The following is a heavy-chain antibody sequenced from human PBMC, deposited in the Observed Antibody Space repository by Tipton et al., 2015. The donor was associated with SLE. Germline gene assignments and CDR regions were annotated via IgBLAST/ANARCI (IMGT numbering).Heavy chain of an antibody. CDR2: IDYSGRT. CDR3: ARRTSGYAPDY. V-gene: IGHV4-39*07. CDR1: GVSLPSSVFY. J-gene: IGHJ4*02. Sequence: TLSLTCTVSGVSLPSSVFYWGGFRPPPGKGVEWFGGIDYSGRTYYTPALKSQLTISVDTSENQFSLKLNSVTAADTAFYYCARRTSGYAPDYWGQGTLVTVS. D-gene: IGHD5-12*01.